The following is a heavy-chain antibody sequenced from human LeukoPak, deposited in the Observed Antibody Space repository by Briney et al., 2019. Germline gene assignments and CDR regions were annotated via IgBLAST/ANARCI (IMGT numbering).Heavy chain of an antibody. D-gene: IGHD1-1*01. CDR2: IIPLFGTP. J-gene: IGHJ4*02. V-gene: IGHV1-69*05. CDR3: ARLMTTYYYFDY. Sequence: ASVKVSCKASGGPFSSLAIYWVRQAPGQGLELMGGIIPLFGTPDYAQKFQGRVTVTTDESTSTAYMELSSLRSADTAVCYCARLMTTYYYFDYWGQGTLVAVAS. CDR1: GGPFSSLA.